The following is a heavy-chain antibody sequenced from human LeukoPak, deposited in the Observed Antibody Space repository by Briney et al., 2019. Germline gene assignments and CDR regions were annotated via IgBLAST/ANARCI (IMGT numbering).Heavy chain of an antibody. CDR3: ARLEGYLVSYYYDH. D-gene: IGHD3-3*01. Sequence: SETLSLTCTVSGGSISNSSYYWGWIRQPPGKGLEWIVNIYYSGNTHHNPSLKSRVTISVDTSKNQFSLKVSSVTAADTAVYYCARLEGYLVSYYYDHWGQGGLVTV. CDR2: IYYSGNT. V-gene: IGHV4-39*01. J-gene: IGHJ4*02. CDR1: GGSISNSSYY.